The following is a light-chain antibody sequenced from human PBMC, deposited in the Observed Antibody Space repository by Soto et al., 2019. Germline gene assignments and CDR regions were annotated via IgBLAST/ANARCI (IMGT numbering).Light chain of an antibody. J-gene: IGKJ1*01. CDR1: QSVSSSY. CDR2: GTS. V-gene: IGKV3-20*01. CDR3: QQYGSSSWT. Sequence: EIVLTQSPGTLYLSPGERATLSCRASQSVSSSYLAWYQQKPGQAPRLLIYGTSSRATAIPDRFSSSGSGTDFTLTISRLEPEDFAVYYCQQYGSSSWTFGQGTKGEIK.